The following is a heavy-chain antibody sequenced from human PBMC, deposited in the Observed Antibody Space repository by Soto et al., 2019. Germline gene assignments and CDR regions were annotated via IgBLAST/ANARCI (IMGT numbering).Heavy chain of an antibody. CDR3: AKLSDSSNDYYGMDV. Sequence: QVQLVESGGGVVQPGRSLRLSCAASGFTFSSYGMHWVRQAPGKGLEWVAVISYDGGNKYYADSVKGRFTISRDNSKNTLYLQMNSLRAEDTAVYYCAKLSDSSNDYYGMDVWGQGTTVTVSS. CDR2: ISYDGGNK. CDR1: GFTFSSYG. J-gene: IGHJ6*02. D-gene: IGHD6-13*01. V-gene: IGHV3-30*18.